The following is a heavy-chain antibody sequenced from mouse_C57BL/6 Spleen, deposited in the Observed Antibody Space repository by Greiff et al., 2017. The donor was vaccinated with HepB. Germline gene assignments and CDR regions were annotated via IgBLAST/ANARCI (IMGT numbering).Heavy chain of an antibody. CDR2: IRSKSNNYAT. CDR1: GFSFNTYA. V-gene: IGHV10-1*01. J-gene: IGHJ4*01. D-gene: IGHD5-1-1*01. Sequence: EVMLVESGGGLVQPKGSLKLSCAASGFSFNTYAMNWVRQAPGKGLEWVARIRSKSNNYATYYADSVKDRFTISRDDSESMLYLQMNNLKTEDTAMYYCVTYHSYAMDYWGQGTSVTVSS. CDR3: VTYHSYAMDY.